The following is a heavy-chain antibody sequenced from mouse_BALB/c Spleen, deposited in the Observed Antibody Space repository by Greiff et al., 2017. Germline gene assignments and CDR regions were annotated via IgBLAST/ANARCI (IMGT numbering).Heavy chain of an antibody. D-gene: IGHD2-4*01. CDR1: GFNIKDTY. CDR2: IDPANGNT. CDR3: ARYYDYDGGFAY. J-gene: IGHJ3*01. Sequence: VQLKQSGAELVKPGASVKLSCTASGFNIKDTYMHWVKQRPEQGLEWIGRIDPANGNTKYDPKFQGKATITADTSSNTAYLQLSSLTSEDTAVYYCARYYDYDGGFAYWGQGTLVTVSA. V-gene: IGHV14-3*02.